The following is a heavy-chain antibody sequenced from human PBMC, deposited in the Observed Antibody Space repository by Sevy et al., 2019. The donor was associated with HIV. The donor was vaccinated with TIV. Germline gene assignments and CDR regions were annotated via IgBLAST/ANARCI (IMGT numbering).Heavy chain of an antibody. D-gene: IGHD3-3*01. CDR3: TGATVFGATWFDP. V-gene: IGHV3-15*01. CDR1: GYTFNNAW. CDR2: IKSKTDGGSA. Sequence: GGSLRLSCAASGYTFNNAWMSWVRQAPGKGLEWLGRIKSKTDGGSAEYASPVKGRFTIPRDDSKSTLYLQMNGLRTEDTGVYYCTGATVFGATWFDPWGQGALVTVSS. J-gene: IGHJ5*02.